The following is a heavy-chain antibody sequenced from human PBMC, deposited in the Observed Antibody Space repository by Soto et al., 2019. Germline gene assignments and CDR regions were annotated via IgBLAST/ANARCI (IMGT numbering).Heavy chain of an antibody. D-gene: IGHD6-13*01. J-gene: IGHJ4*02. V-gene: IGHV3-23*01. Sequence: PGGSLRLSCAASGFTFSSYAMSWVRKATGKGLEWVSAISGSGGSTYYADSVKGRFTISRDNSKNTLYLQMNSLRAEDTAVYYCAKAAMYSSSWYTLVMPYYFDYWGQGTLVSVSS. CDR3: AKAAMYSSSWYTLVMPYYFDY. CDR2: ISGSGGST. CDR1: GFTFSSYA.